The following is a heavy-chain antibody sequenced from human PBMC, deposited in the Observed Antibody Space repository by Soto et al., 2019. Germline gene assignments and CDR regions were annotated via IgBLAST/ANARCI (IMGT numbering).Heavy chain of an antibody. Sequence: LSLTCAVSCGSISSGGYSWSWIRQPPGKGLEWIGYIYHSGSTYYNPSLKSRVTISVDRSKNQFSLKLSSVTAADTAVYYCARLRIAAAASDFDYWGQGTLVTVSS. CDR2: IYHSGST. CDR1: CGSISSGGYS. D-gene: IGHD6-13*01. CDR3: ARLRIAAAASDFDY. J-gene: IGHJ4*02. V-gene: IGHV4-30-2*01.